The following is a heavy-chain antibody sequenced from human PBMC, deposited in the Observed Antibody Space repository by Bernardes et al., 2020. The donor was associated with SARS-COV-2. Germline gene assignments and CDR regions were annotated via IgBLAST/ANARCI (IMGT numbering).Heavy chain of an antibody. CDR1: GFSFSNFG. CDR3: AKDYCGGDCDFFDY. V-gene: IGHV3-30*18. CDR2: ISYEGSNK. D-gene: IGHD2-21*02. J-gene: IGHJ4*02. Sequence: GGSLRLSCVASGFSFSNFGMHWVRQIPGKGLEWVAIISYEGSNKYYADSVKGRFSISRDNYRNTLYLQMNSLRTEDTAVYYCAKDYCGGDCDFFDYWGQGALVTVSS.